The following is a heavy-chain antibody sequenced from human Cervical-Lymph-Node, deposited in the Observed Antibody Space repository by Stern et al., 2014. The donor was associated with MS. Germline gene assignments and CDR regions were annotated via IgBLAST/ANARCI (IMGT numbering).Heavy chain of an antibody. CDR1: GFTFSSYA. Sequence: VQLVESGGGVVQPGRSLRISCVASGFTFSSYAMHWVRQAPGTGLEWVALISYDGSSKFYADSVKGRFTISRDNSDNTLHLQMSSLRSEDTAVYYCARVVVNTGWFYFYYGMDVWGQGTTVTVSS. V-gene: IGHV3-30-3*01. CDR2: ISYDGSSK. CDR3: ARVVVNTGWFYFYYGMDV. D-gene: IGHD6-19*01. J-gene: IGHJ6*02.